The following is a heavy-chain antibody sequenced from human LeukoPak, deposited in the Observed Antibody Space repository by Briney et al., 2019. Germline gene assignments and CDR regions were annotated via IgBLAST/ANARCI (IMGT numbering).Heavy chain of an antibody. CDR2: IWYDGSNK. CDR1: GFTFSSYG. J-gene: IGHJ6*02. CDR3: ARENGSSGYYYYYYGMDV. D-gene: IGHD3-22*01. Sequence: GGSLRLSCAASGFTFSSYGMHWVRQAPGKGLEWVAAIWYDGSNKYYADSVKGRFTISRDNSKNTLYLQMNSLRAEDTAVYYCARENGSSGYYYYYYGMDVWGQGTTVTVSS. V-gene: IGHV3-33*01.